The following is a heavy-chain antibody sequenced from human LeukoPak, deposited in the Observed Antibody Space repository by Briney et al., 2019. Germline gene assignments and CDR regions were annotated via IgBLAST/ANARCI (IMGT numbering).Heavy chain of an antibody. CDR3: AKSGQYISGWYDY. CDR2: ISAGGGGT. CDR1: GFTFSSYA. Sequence: GGSLRLSCAASGFTFSSYAMSWVRQAPGKGLEWVSGISAGGGGTYYADSVKGRFTISRDDSKNTLYLQMNSLRAEDTAVYYCAKSGQYISGWYDYWGQGTLDTVSS. J-gene: IGHJ4*02. D-gene: IGHD6-19*01. V-gene: IGHV3-23*01.